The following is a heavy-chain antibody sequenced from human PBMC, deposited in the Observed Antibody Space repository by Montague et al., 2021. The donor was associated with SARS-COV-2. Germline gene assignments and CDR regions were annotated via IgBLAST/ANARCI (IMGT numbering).Heavy chain of an antibody. D-gene: IGHD1-26*01. V-gene: IGHV4-61*02. Sequence: TLSLTCTVSGGSISSGNYYWSWIRQPAGKGLEWIGRIYTSGSTNYNPSLKSRVTISADTSKNQFSLKLSSMTAADTAVYYCAREVGRYYDWRSDSWGQGTLVTVSS. CDR2: IYTSGST. CDR3: AREVGRYYDWRSDS. J-gene: IGHJ4*02. CDR1: GGSISSGNYY.